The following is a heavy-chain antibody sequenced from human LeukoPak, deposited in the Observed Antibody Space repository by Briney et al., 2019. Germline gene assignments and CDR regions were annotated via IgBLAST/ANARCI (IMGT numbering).Heavy chain of an antibody. D-gene: IGHD2-2*01. Sequence: ASVKVSCKASGYTFTSYGIRWVRQAPGQGLEWMGWISAYNGNTNYAQKLQGRVTMTTDTSTSTAYMELRSMRSDDTAVYYCAREVGYCSSTSCYYYYYYYGMDVWGQGTTVTVSS. CDR2: ISAYNGNT. J-gene: IGHJ6*02. V-gene: IGHV1-18*01. CDR1: GYTFTSYG. CDR3: AREVGYCSSTSCYYYYYYYGMDV.